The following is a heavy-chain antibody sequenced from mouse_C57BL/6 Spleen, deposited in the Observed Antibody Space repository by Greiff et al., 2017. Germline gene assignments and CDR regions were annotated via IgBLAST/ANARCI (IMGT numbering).Heavy chain of an antibody. J-gene: IGHJ3*01. CDR1: GYTFTTYP. V-gene: IGHV1-47*01. Sequence: VMLVESGAELVKPGASVKMSCKASGYTFTTYPIEWMKQNHGKSLEWIGNFHPYNDDTKYNEKFKGKATLTVEKSSSTVYLELSRLTSDDSAVYYCARRGSSSAWFAYWGQGTLVTVSA. CDR2: FHPYNDDT. D-gene: IGHD1-1*01. CDR3: ARRGSSSAWFAY.